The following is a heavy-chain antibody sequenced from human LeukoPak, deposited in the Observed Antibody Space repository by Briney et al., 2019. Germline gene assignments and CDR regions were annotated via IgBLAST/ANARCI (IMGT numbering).Heavy chain of an antibody. CDR1: GFSFTNAW. V-gene: IGHV3-15*01. CDR2: IKSNADDGTA. Sequence: PGGSLRLSCAASGFSFTNAWMCWVRQAPGKGLEWVGRIKSNADDGTADSAAPVEGRFTISRDDSKNTLYLQMNSLKIEDTAIYYCTTYTSGYSSRWGRGTLVTVSS. CDR3: TTYTSGYSSR. D-gene: IGHD5-12*01. J-gene: IGHJ4*02.